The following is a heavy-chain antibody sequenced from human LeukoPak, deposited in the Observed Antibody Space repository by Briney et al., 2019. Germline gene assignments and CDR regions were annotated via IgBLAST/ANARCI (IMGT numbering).Heavy chain of an antibody. V-gene: IGHV1-69*01. J-gene: IGHJ5*02. CDR3: ASRHYDFWSGYYTNNWFDP. Sequence: ASVKVSCKASGGTFSSYAISWVRQAPGQGLEWMGGIIPIFGTANYAQKFQGRVTITADESTSTAYMELSRLRSDDTAVYYCASRHYDFWSGYYTNNWFDPWGQGTLVTVSS. CDR1: GGTFSSYA. CDR2: IIPIFGTA. D-gene: IGHD3-3*01.